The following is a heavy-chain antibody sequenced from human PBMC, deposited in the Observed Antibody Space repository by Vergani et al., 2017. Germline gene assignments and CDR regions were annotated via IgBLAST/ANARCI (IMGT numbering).Heavy chain of an antibody. V-gene: IGHV5-51*01. CDR2: IHPADSDT. CDR3: ASLYGRDSLGSKYFDY. CDR1: GYSLTNYW. J-gene: IGHJ4*02. Sequence: EVQLVQAGAEVKKPGESLKISCQSSGYSLTNYWIGGVRQMPGNGLEWMGIIHPADSDTRYSPSFQGQVTISGDKSISTAYLQRSSLRASDSAMYYCASLYGRDSLGSKYFDYWGQGTLVTVSS. D-gene: IGHD1-26*01.